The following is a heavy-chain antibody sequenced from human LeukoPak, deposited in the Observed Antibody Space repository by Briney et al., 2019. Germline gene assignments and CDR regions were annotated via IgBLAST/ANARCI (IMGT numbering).Heavy chain of an antibody. V-gene: IGHV4-59*08. D-gene: IGHD6-19*01. CDR2: IYYSGNT. CDR1: GGSLTTYY. CDR3: ARHLLYRSGWYNVGAFDI. J-gene: IGHJ3*02. Sequence: PSETLSLTCTVSGGSLTTYYWSWIRQPPGKGLEWIGYIYYSGNTNYNPSLKSRVTISVDTSKNQSSLSLSSVTAADTAVYYCARHLLYRSGWYNVGAFDIWGQGTTVTVSS.